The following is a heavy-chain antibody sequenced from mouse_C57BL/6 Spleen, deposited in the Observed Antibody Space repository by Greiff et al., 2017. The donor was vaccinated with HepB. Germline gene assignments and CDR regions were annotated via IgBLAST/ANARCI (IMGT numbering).Heavy chain of an antibody. V-gene: IGHV1-85*01. Sequence: QVQLQQSGPELVKPGASVKLSCKASGYTFTSYDINWVNQRPGQGLEWIGWIYPRDGSTKYNEKFKGKATLTVDTSSSTAYMELHSLTSEDSAVYFCASGIIYYYGSSLYYFDYWGQGTTLTVSS. CDR2: IYPRDGST. J-gene: IGHJ2*01. D-gene: IGHD1-1*01. CDR1: GYTFTSYD. CDR3: ASGIIYYYGSSLYYFDY.